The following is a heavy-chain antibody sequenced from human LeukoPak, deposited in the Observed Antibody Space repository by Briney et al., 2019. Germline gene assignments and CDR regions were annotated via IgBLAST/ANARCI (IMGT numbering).Heavy chain of an antibody. J-gene: IGHJ1*01. Sequence: QTGGSLRLSCAASGFTFSSYAMSWVRQAPGKGLEWVSAISGSGGSTYYADSVKGRFTISRDNSKNTLYLQMNSLRAEDTAVYYCAKGRASIAVADHEYFQHWGQGTLVTVSS. CDR1: GFTFSSYA. D-gene: IGHD6-19*01. CDR2: ISGSGGST. CDR3: AKGRASIAVADHEYFQH. V-gene: IGHV3-23*01.